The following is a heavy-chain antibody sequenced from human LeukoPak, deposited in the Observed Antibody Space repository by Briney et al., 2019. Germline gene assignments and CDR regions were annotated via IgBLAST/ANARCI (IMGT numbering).Heavy chain of an antibody. Sequence: SETLALTCTVSGDPINSYYWSWLRQPPGKGLEWIGYIYYSGSTNYNASLKSRVTMSIDTSKNQFSLKLSSVTAADTAVYYCARVRGYSSSWHLYYFDYWGQGTLVTVSS. V-gene: IGHV4-59*12. CDR2: IYYSGST. D-gene: IGHD6-13*01. CDR1: GDPINSYY. CDR3: ARVRGYSSSWHLYYFDY. J-gene: IGHJ4*02.